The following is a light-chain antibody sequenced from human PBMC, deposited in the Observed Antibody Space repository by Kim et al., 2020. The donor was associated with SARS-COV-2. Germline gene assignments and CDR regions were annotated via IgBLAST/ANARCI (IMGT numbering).Light chain of an antibody. J-gene: IGKJ4*01. CDR3: QQYESLPLS. CDR2: DAS. V-gene: IGKV1-33*01. Sequence: ASVGDRVTITCQASQDISTYLNWYQQKPGKAPKLLMYDASTLKTGVPSRFSGSGSGTDFALTISSLQPEDIGTYYCQQYESLPLSFGGWTKVDIK. CDR1: QDISTY.